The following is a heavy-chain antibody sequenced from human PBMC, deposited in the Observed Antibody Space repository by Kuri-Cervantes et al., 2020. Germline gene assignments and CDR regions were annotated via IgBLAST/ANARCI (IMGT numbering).Heavy chain of an antibody. D-gene: IGHD2-15*01. CDR1: GFTFSIYS. Sequence: ETLSLTCAASGFTFSIYSMNWVRQAPGKGLEWVSYISGKSATIYYSDSVKGRFTISRDNAKNSLYLQINSLRAEDTAVYYCVREVGLNWFDPWGQGTQVTVSS. J-gene: IGHJ5*02. CDR3: VREVGLNWFDP. V-gene: IGHV3-48*01. CDR2: ISGKSATI.